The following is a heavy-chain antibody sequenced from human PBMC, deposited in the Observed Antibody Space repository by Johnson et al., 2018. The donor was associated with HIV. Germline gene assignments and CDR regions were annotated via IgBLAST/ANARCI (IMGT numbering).Heavy chain of an antibody. CDR2: IYSGGST. V-gene: IGHV3-66*01. J-gene: IGHJ3*02. CDR3: ARIGSGQLHRAFDI. CDR1: GFTVSSNY. D-gene: IGHD2-2*01. Sequence: DLVQPGGSLRLSCAVSGFTVSSNYMSWVRRAPGKGLEWVSVIYSGGSTYYADSVKGRFTISRDNSKNTVYLQMNSLRAEDTAVYDCARIGSGQLHRAFDIWGKGTMVSVAS.